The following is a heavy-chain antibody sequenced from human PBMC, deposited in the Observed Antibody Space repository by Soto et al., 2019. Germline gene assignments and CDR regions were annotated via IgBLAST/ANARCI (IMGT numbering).Heavy chain of an antibody. J-gene: IGHJ6*02. CDR2: IRSKANSYAT. Sequence: XGSLRLSCSGSGFAFSGSTIHWVRQASGKGLEWVGRIRSKANSYATAYAASVKGRFIISRDDSKTTAYLQMSSLKIEDTAVYYCFRESYFSYHGMDVWGQGTTVTVSS. CDR3: FRESYFSYHGMDV. CDR1: GFAFSGST. V-gene: IGHV3-73*01.